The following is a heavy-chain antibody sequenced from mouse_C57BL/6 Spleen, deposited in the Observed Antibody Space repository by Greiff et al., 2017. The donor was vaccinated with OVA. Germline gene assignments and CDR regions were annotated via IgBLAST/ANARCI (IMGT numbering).Heavy chain of an antibody. Sequence: EVQRVESGGGLVKPGGSLKLSCAASGFTFSDYGMHWVRQAPEKGLEWVAYISSGSSTIYYADTVKGRFTISRDNAKNTLFLQMTSLRSEDTAMSYCARPPMYYYGSSPAWFAYWGQGTLVTVSA. CDR1: GFTFSDYG. CDR3: ARPPMYYYGSSPAWFAY. V-gene: IGHV5-17*01. J-gene: IGHJ3*01. CDR2: ISSGSSTI. D-gene: IGHD1-1*01.